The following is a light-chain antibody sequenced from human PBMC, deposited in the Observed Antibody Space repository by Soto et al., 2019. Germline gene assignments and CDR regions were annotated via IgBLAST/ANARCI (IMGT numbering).Light chain of an antibody. V-gene: IGLV3-1*01. CDR2: QDS. Sequence: SYELTQPPSGSVSPGQTASITCYGDKLGDKYACWYQQKPGQSPVLVIYQDSKRPSVIPERFSGSNSGNTATLTISGTQAMDEADYYCQAWDSSTAVFGGGTKLTVL. J-gene: IGLJ2*01. CDR1: KLGDKY. CDR3: QAWDSSTAV.